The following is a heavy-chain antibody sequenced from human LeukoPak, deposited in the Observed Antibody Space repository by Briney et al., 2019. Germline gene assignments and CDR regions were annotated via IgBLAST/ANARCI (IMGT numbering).Heavy chain of an antibody. CDR1: GGSFSGYY. Sequence: SETLSLTCAVCGGSFSGYYWCWIRQPPGKGLEWSGEINHSGTTNYNPSPQSRVTMSVDTTNNQFSLKVSSVATADTAVYDCARGGSVHYFDYWGQGTLVTVSS. CDR2: INHSGTT. V-gene: IGHV4-34*01. D-gene: IGHD1-26*01. CDR3: ARGGSVHYFDY. J-gene: IGHJ4*02.